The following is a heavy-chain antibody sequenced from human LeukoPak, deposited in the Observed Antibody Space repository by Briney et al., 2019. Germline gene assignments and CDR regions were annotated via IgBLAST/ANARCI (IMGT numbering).Heavy chain of an antibody. J-gene: IGHJ4*02. Sequence: GGSLRLFCAASGFTFNSYWMNWVRQAPGKGLEWVANIKQDGTEKHYVDSVRGRFTISRDNAKNSLYLQMNSLRAEDTAVYYCARGGYDWGQGTLVTVSS. CDR1: GFTFNSYW. CDR3: ARGGYD. CDR2: IKQDGTEK. V-gene: IGHV3-7*01. D-gene: IGHD5-12*01.